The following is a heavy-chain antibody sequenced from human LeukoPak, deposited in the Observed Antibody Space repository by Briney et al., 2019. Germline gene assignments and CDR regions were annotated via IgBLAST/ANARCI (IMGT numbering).Heavy chain of an antibody. Sequence: SETLSLTCTVSGGSISSSSYYWGWIRQPPGQGLEWIGNIFYSGTTYYNPSLKSRVTISVDTSKNQFSLKMRSVTAADTAVYYCARVLRGETYYFDYWGQGTLVTVSS. CDR1: GGSISSSSYY. J-gene: IGHJ4*02. V-gene: IGHV4-39*01. CDR3: ARVLRGETYYFDY. CDR2: IFYSGTT. D-gene: IGHD2-21*01.